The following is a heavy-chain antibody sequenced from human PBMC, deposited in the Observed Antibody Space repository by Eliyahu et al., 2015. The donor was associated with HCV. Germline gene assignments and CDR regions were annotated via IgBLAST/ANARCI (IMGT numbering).Heavy chain of an antibody. J-gene: IGHJ5*02. CDR1: GGPFXAYS. CDR2: ITHSGST. CDR3: AVVPAAVGSFYNWFDP. V-gene: IGHV4-34*02. D-gene: IGHD2-2*01. Sequence: QVQQEPWGAGLLKPSETLSLRCTVHGGPFXAYSWTWXRQPPGKGLEWVGEITHSGSTNYNPPLKRRVTISMDKSKNQFSLMLNSVTAADTAVYYCAVVPAAVGSFYNWFDPWGQGTLVTVSS.